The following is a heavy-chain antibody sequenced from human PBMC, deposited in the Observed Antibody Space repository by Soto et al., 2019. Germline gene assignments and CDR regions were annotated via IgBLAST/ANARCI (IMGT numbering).Heavy chain of an antibody. V-gene: IGHV3-23*01. D-gene: IGHD1-1*01. CDR2: VSGGSGAT. CDR1: GFSVSTYG. Sequence: DVQILESGGGLVEPGGSLRLSCAASGFSVSTYGVTWVRQGPGKGLEWVSGVSGGSGATHYRDSVKGRFTITTDYPENTDYLQMNSLRVEDTAVYYCTRWNGYGDLWGQGILVTVS. CDR3: TRWNGYGDL. J-gene: IGHJ5*02.